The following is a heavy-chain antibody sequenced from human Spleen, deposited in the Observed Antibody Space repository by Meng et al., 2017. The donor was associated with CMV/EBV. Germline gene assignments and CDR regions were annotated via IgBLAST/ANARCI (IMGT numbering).Heavy chain of an antibody. J-gene: IGHJ5*01. Sequence: SETLSLTCTVSGGSISSYYWSWIRQPPGKGLEWIGYIYYSGSNNYHPSLKSRVTISLDTSKNQISLKMNSVTAADTAVYYCARYSSSWYAGGWFDSWGQETLVTVSS. CDR2: IYYSGSN. D-gene: IGHD6-13*01. CDR1: GGSISSYY. CDR3: ARYSSSWYAGGWFDS. V-gene: IGHV4-59*01.